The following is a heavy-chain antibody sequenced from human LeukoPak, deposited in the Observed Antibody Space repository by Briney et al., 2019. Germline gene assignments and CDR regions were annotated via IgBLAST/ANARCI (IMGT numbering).Heavy chain of an antibody. J-gene: IGHJ4*02. CDR1: GFIFSDYA. CDR3: ARHLWTTMVKYYFDY. D-gene: IGHD5-18*01. Sequence: PGGSLRLSCAASGFIFSDYAMTWVRQAPGKGLEWVSVISGSGAATYYADSVKGRFTISRDNSKNTLDLQMNSLRAEDTAVYYCARHLWTTMVKYYFDYWGQGTLVTVSS. CDR2: ISGSGAAT. V-gene: IGHV3-23*01.